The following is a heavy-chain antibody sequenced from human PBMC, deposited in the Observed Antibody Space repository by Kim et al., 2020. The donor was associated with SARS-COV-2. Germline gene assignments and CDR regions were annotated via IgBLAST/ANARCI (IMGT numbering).Heavy chain of an antibody. J-gene: IGHJ6*02. CDR3: AKDRVPAAMYRPDGMDV. Sequence: GGSLRLSCAASGFTFDDYTMHWVRQAPGKGLEWVSLISWDGGSTYYADSVKGRFTISRDNSKNSLYLQMNSLRTEDTALYYCAKDRVPAAMYRPDGMDVWGQGTTVTVSS. V-gene: IGHV3-43*01. CDR1: GFTFDDYT. CDR2: ISWDGGST. D-gene: IGHD2-2*01.